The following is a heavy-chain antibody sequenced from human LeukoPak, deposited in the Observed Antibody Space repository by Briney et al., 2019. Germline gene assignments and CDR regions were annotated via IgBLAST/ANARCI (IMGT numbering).Heavy chain of an antibody. J-gene: IGHJ4*02. V-gene: IGHV3-7*01. CDR1: GFTFSSHW. Sequence: PGGSLRLSCAASGFTFSSHWMSWVRQAPGKGLEWVASIKPDGSEKYYVDSVKGRFTISRDSAKSSLHLQMNTLRAEDTAVYYCARDRGSSGWYEFDYWGQGTLVTVSS. D-gene: IGHD6-19*01. CDR2: IKPDGSEK. CDR3: ARDRGSSGWYEFDY.